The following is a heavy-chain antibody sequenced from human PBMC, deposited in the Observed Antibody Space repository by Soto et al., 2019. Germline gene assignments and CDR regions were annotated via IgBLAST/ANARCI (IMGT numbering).Heavy chain of an antibody. D-gene: IGHD1-26*01. CDR2: IYYSGST. CDR1: GGSISSSSYY. J-gene: IGHJ6*03. V-gene: IGHV4-39*01. Sequence: SETLSLTCTVSGGSISSSSYYWGWIRQPPGKGLEWIGSIYYSGSTYYNPSLKSRVTISVDTSKNQFSLKLSSVTAADTAVYYCAGLRLSGYEYYMDVWGKGTTVTVSS. CDR3: AGLRLSGYEYYMDV.